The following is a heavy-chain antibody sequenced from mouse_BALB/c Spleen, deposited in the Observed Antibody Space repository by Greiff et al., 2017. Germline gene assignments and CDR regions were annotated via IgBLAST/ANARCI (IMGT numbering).Heavy chain of an antibody. Sequence: EVKLMESGGGLVQPGGSMKLSCVASGFTFSNYWMNWVRQSPEKGLEWVAEIRLKSNNYATHYAESVKGRFTISRDDSKSSVYLQMNNLRAEDTGIYYCTSDYDVYAMDYWGQGTSVTVSS. J-gene: IGHJ4*01. CDR3: TSDYDVYAMDY. V-gene: IGHV6-6*02. CDR1: GFTFSNYW. CDR2: IRLKSNNYAT. D-gene: IGHD2-4*01.